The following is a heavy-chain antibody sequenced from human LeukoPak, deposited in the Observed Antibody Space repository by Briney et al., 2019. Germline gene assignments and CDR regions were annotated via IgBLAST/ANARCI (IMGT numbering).Heavy chain of an antibody. Sequence: GESLKNSCKGPGYSLTSYWIGWVRQMPGKGLEWMGIIYPGDSDTRYSPAFQGQVTISDDKSISTTYLQWSSLKASDTAMYYCARRRTAAGTYNWFDPWGQGTLVTVSS. V-gene: IGHV5-51*03. D-gene: IGHD6-13*01. CDR3: ARRRTAAGTYNWFDP. CDR1: GYSLTSYW. J-gene: IGHJ5*02. CDR2: IYPGDSDT.